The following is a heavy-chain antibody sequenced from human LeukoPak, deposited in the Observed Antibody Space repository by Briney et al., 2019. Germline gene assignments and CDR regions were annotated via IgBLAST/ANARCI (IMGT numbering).Heavy chain of an antibody. J-gene: IGHJ5*02. CDR1: GYSFSDYY. CDR2: INPDSGGT. Sequence: ASVKVSCKTSGYSFSDYYMHWVRQAPGQGLEWMGWINPDSGGTSSAQKFQGRVTMTRDTSITTVYMEVSWLTSDDTAIYYCARADRLDGGPYLIGPWGQGTLVTVSS. V-gene: IGHV1-2*02. D-gene: IGHD2-21*01. CDR3: ARADRLDGGPYLIGP.